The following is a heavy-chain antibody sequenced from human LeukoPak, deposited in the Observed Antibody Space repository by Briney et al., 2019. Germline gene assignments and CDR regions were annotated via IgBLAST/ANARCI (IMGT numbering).Heavy chain of an antibody. CDR1: GFTFSGYA. Sequence: GGSLRLSCAASGFTFSGYAMHWVRQAPGKGLEWVAVILHDGSKKYYVDSVKGRFTISRDNSINTLFLQLDSLRPEDSAVYYCAKTPTNWYTLEYWGQGTLVTVSS. CDR2: ILHDGSKK. D-gene: IGHD2-2*02. V-gene: IGHV3-30*18. J-gene: IGHJ4*02. CDR3: AKTPTNWYTLEY.